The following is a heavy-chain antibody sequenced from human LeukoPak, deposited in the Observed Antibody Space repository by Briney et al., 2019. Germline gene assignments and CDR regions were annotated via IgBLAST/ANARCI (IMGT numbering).Heavy chain of an antibody. D-gene: IGHD3-22*01. Sequence: SETLSLTCAVYGGSFSGYYWSWIRQPPGKGLEWIGEINHSGSTNYNPSLKSRVTISVDTSKNQFSLKLSSVTAADTAVYYCARGGYYDSGGYYQWNWFDPWGQGTLVTVSS. CDR3: ARGGYYDSGGYYQWNWFDP. J-gene: IGHJ5*02. CDR1: GGSFSGYY. CDR2: INHSGST. V-gene: IGHV4-34*01.